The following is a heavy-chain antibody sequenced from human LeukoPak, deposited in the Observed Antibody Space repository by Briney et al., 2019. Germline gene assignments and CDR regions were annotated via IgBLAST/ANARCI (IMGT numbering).Heavy chain of an antibody. D-gene: IGHD1-26*01. CDR2: IGEEKSGSWT. J-gene: IGHJ4*02. V-gene: IGHV3-23*01. Sequence: GGSLRLSCAASGFTLSNYPMGWVRQAPVKGLEWLSAIGEEKSGSWTKSADSVKGRFTISRDNSENTLYLQMDSLTVEDTAVYYCAKGLGDGGSWFDYWGQGTLVTVSS. CDR3: AKGLGDGGSWFDY. CDR1: GFTLSNYP.